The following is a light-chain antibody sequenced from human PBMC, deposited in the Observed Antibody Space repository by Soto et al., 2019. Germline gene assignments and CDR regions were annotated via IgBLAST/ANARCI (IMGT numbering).Light chain of an antibody. CDR2: GAS. J-gene: IGKJ1*01. CDR3: QQYYTSPWT. V-gene: IGKV3-20*01. CDR1: QSVSSSF. Sequence: EMVLTQSPGTLSLSPGARATLSCRASQSVSSSFLDWYQQKPGQAPRLLIYGASSRSTGIPDRFSGSGSVTDFTLTISRLEPEDCAVDYCQQYYTSPWTCGQGTKVEIK.